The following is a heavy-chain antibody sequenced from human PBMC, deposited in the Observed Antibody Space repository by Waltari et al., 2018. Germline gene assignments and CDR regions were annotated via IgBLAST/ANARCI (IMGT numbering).Heavy chain of an antibody. Sequence: QVQLQESGPGLVKPSQTLSLTCTVSGGSISSGRYYWSWIRQPAGKGLEWIGRIYTSGSTNYNPSLKSRVTISVDTSKNQFSLKLSSVTAADTAVYYCARDRGSSSSDAFDIWGQGTMVTVSS. CDR2: IYTSGST. J-gene: IGHJ3*02. D-gene: IGHD6-6*01. CDR1: GGSISSGRYY. V-gene: IGHV4-61*02. CDR3: ARDRGSSSSDAFDI.